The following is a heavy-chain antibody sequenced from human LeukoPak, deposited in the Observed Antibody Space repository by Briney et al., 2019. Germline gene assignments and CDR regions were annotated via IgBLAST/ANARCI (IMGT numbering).Heavy chain of an antibody. Sequence: SETLSLTCTVSGVSISSYHWSWIRQPPVKGLEWIGYIYYSGSTYYNPSLKSRVTISVDTSKNQFSLKLSSVTAADTAVYYCARHLLIPRTGYFDYWGQGTLVTVSS. CDR3: ARHLLIPRTGYFDY. V-gene: IGHV4-59*04. D-gene: IGHD2-15*01. CDR1: GVSISSYH. J-gene: IGHJ4*02. CDR2: IYYSGST.